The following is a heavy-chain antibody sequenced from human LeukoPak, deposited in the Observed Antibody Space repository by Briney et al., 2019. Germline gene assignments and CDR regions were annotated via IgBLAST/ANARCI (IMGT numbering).Heavy chain of an antibody. V-gene: IGHV3-30*18. CDR2: ISYDGSNK. Sequence: PGRSLRLSCAASGFSFSSYGMHWVRQAPGKGLERVAVISYDGSNKYYADSVKGRFTISRDNSKNTLYLQMNSLRAEDTAVYYCAKDPPEGYCSGGSCYGYFQHWGQGTLVTVSS. D-gene: IGHD2-15*01. CDR1: GFSFSSYG. CDR3: AKDPPEGYCSGGSCYGYFQH. J-gene: IGHJ1*01.